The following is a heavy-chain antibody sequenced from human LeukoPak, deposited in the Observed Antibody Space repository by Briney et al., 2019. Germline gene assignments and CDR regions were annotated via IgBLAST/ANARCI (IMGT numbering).Heavy chain of an antibody. V-gene: IGHV3-11*01. Sequence: PGGSLRLSCAASGFTFSDYYMSWIRQAPGKGLEWVSYISSSGSTIYYAGSVKGRFTISRDNAKNSLHLQMNSLRAEDTAVYYCARPRGGRKAAAVHWFDPWGQGTLVTVSS. CDR1: GFTFSDYY. J-gene: IGHJ5*02. CDR2: ISSSGSTI. D-gene: IGHD6-13*01. CDR3: ARPRGGRKAAAVHWFDP.